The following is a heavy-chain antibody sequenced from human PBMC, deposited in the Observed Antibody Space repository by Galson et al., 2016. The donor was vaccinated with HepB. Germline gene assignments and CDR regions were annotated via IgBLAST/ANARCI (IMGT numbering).Heavy chain of an antibody. CDR1: GGSISSGGYY. J-gene: IGHJ4*02. CDR3: ASYGKWVDY. Sequence: TLSLTCTVSGGSISSGGYYWAWIRRPAGKGLEWIGHIHFSGHTNYSPSLKSRVTISVDTSKNQFSLKLSSVTAADTAVYYCASYGKWVDYRGQGTLVTVSS. D-gene: IGHD2-8*01. V-gene: IGHV4-61*09. CDR2: IHFSGHT.